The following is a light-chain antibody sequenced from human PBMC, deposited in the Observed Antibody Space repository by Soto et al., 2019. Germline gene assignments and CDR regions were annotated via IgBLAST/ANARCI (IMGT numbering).Light chain of an antibody. Sequence: DIQMTQSPSSLSASVGDRVTITCQASQDISNYLNWYRQKPGKAPKLLIYDASNLETGVPSRFSGSGSGTEFTFTISSLQTEDVATYYCQQYDDLPLSFGPGTKVD. CDR2: DAS. CDR3: QQYDDLPLS. CDR1: QDISNY. V-gene: IGKV1-33*01. J-gene: IGKJ3*01.